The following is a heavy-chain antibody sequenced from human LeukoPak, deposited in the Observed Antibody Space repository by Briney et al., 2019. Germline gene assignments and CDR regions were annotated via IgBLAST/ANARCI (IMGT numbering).Heavy chain of an antibody. D-gene: IGHD6-6*01. CDR3: ARVGKAARSEWFDP. V-gene: IGHV3-23*01. CDR2: IRGSGGGT. J-gene: IGHJ5*02. CDR1: GFTFNSYA. Sequence: PGGSLTLSCAASGFTFNSYAISWVSQAPREVLEWASAIRGSGGGTYYADSVKGRFTISRDNSKNTLYLQMNSLRDEDTALYYCARVGKAARSEWFDPWGQGTLVTVSS.